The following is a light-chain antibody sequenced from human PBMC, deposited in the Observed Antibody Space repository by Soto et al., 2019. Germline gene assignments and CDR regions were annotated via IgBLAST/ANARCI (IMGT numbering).Light chain of an antibody. V-gene: IGKV3-11*01. CDR2: DAS. J-gene: IGKJ1*01. Sequence: EIVLTQSPATLSLSPGERATLSCRASQSVSSYLAWYQQKPGQAPRLLIYDASNRATGIPARFSGSGSGTHFNLTIIILEPEDFAIYYCQPRSNSPRTFGQGTKLEIK. CDR3: QPRSNSPRT. CDR1: QSVSSY.